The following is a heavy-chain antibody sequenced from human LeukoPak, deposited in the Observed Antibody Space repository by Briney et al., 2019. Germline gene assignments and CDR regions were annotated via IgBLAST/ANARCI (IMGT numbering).Heavy chain of an antibody. Sequence: PSETLSLTCTVSGGSISSSYWSWIRQPPGKGLEWIGYVYYRGNTNYNPSLKSRVTISVDMSKNQFSLKLRSVTAADTAVYYCARTGYSSDYYGMDVWGQGTTITVSS. D-gene: IGHD6-25*01. CDR1: GGSISSSY. J-gene: IGHJ6*02. CDR2: VYYRGNT. V-gene: IGHV4-59*01. CDR3: ARTGYSSDYYGMDV.